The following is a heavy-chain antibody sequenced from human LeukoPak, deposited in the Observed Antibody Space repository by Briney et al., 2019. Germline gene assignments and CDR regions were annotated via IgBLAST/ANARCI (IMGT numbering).Heavy chain of an antibody. Sequence: GGSLRLSCVASGFTFSTFGMNWVRQAPGKGLEWVSYVSSSRTTIYYADSVKGRFTISRDDAKSSLYLQMNSLRAEDTALYYCSRISTGYYDDYWGQGTLVAVSS. V-gene: IGHV3-48*01. CDR1: GFTFSTFG. J-gene: IGHJ4*02. CDR3: SRISTGYYDDY. D-gene: IGHD3-9*01. CDR2: VSSSRTTI.